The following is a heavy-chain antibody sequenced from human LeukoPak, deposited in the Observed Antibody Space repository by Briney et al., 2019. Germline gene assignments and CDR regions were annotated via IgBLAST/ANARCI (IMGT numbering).Heavy chain of an antibody. D-gene: IGHD4-17*01. J-gene: IGHJ4*02. CDR3: AREMDHGDYSLCFDF. Sequence: ASVKLSCKASGYTFTTYYMHWVRQAPGQGLEWMGIINPRGGSTRYAQKFPGRVTMTRDTSTGTVYMELSSLRSEDTAVYYCAREMDHGDYSLCFDFWGQGTLVTVSS. V-gene: IGHV1-46*01. CDR2: INPRGGST. CDR1: GYTFTTYY.